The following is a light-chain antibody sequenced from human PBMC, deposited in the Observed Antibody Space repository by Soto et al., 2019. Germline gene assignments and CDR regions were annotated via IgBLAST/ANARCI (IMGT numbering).Light chain of an antibody. CDR1: QSVSSSY. V-gene: IGKV3-20*01. CDR2: GAS. CDR3: QQYGSSPT. J-gene: IGKJ3*01. Sequence: EIVLTQSPGTLSLSPGERATLSCSASQSVSSSYLAWYQQKPGQAPRLLIYGASSRATGIPDRFSGSGSGTDFTLTISRLEPEDFAAYYCQQYGSSPTFGPGTKVDIK.